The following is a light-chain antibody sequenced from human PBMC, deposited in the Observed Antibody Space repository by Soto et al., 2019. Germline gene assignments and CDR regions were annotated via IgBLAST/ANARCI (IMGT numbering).Light chain of an antibody. CDR2: EGS. CDR3: CSYAGITTFRVL. V-gene: IGLV2-23*03. Sequence: QSALTQPASVSGSPGQSITISCTGTSSDVGNYNLVSWYQQHPGKAPKLMIYEGSKRPSGVSNRFSGSKSGNTASLTISGLQDEDEDDYYCCSYAGITTFRVLFGGGTKLTVL. CDR1: SSDVGNYNL. J-gene: IGLJ2*01.